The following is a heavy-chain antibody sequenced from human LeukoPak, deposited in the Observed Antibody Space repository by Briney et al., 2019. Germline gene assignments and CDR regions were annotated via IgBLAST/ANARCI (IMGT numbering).Heavy chain of an antibody. V-gene: IGHV1-46*01. CDR1: GYIITSYY. D-gene: IGHD5-24*01. Sequence: ASVKVSCKASGYIITSYYMHWVRQAPGQGLEWMGLINPGGGNTNYAQNFQGRVTMTRDTSASTVYMQLSSLRSEDTAMYYCARIRDGYNDAYDIWGQGTVVTVPS. CDR2: INPGGGNT. CDR3: ARIRDGYNDAYDI. J-gene: IGHJ3*02.